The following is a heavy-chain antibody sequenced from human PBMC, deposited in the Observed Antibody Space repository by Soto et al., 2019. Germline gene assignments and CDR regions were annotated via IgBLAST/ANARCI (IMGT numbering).Heavy chain of an antibody. CDR3: ATSVGVAAMGSDYYYGMDV. CDR2: IYPGDSDT. D-gene: IGHD2-15*01. Sequence: GESLKISCKGSGYSFTSYWIGWVRQMPGKGLEWMGIIYPGDSDTRYSPSFQGQVTISADKSISTAYLQWSSLKASDTAMYYCATSVGVAAMGSDYYYGMDVWGQGTTVTVSS. J-gene: IGHJ6*02. V-gene: IGHV5-51*01. CDR1: GYSFTSYW.